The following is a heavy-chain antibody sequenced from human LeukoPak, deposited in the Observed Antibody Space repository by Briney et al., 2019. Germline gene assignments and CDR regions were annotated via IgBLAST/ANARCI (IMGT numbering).Heavy chain of an antibody. CDR3: ARGLGAGTYYYDSSGYFYYFDY. CDR2: IYYSGST. V-gene: IGHV4-59*01. Sequence: PSETLSLTCTVSGGPISIYYWSWIRQPPGKGLEWIGYIYYSGSTNYNPSLKSRVTISVDTSKNQFSLKLSSVTAADTAVYYCARGLGAGTYYYDSSGYFYYFDYWGQGTLVTVSS. CDR1: GGPISIYY. J-gene: IGHJ4*02. D-gene: IGHD3-22*01.